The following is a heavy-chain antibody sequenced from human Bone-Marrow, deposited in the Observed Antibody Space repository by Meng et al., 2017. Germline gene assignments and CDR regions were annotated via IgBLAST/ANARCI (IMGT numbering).Heavy chain of an antibody. Sequence: QVQLQESGPGLVKPSQTLSLTCTVSGGSISSGGYYWSRIRQHPGKGLEWIGYIYYSGSTYYNPSLKSLVTISVDTSKNQFSLKLSSVTAADTAVYYCARVGYSGSRVTSYYFDYWGQGTLVTVSS. D-gene: IGHD1-26*01. V-gene: IGHV4-31*01. CDR2: IYYSGST. J-gene: IGHJ4*02. CDR1: GGSISSGGYY. CDR3: ARVGYSGSRVTSYYFDY.